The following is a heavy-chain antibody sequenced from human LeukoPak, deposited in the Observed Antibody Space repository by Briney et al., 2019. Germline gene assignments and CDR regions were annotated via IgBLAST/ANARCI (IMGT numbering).Heavy chain of an antibody. D-gene: IGHD3-22*01. CDR3: ARDSSGSVVYFDY. CDR2: ISSSGSTI. Sequence: VGSLRLPCAASGFTFSDYYMSWIRQAPGKGLEWVSYISSSGSTIYYADSVKGRFTISRDNAKNSLYLQMNSLRAEDTAVYYCARDSSGSVVYFDYWGQGTLVTVSS. CDR1: GFTFSDYY. V-gene: IGHV3-11*04. J-gene: IGHJ4*02.